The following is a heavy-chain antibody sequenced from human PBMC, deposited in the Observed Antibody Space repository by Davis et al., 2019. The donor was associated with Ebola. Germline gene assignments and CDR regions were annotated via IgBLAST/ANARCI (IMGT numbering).Heavy chain of an antibody. D-gene: IGHD3-3*01. CDR3: ARFGFGAF. Sequence: PSETLSFTCTFSDGSISTHYWNWIRQPPGKGLEWIGIIYDSGRTNYNPSLKSRVTISGDTSKNQFFLKLTSLTAADTAVYYCARFGFGAFWGQGILVTVSS. J-gene: IGHJ4*02. CDR2: IYDSGRT. CDR1: DGSISTHY. V-gene: IGHV4-59*11.